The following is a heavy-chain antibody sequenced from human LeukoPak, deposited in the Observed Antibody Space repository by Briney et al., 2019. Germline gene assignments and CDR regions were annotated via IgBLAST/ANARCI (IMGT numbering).Heavy chain of an antibody. V-gene: IGHV4-34*01. Sequence: SETLSLTCAVYGVSFSGYYWSWIRQPPGKGLEWIGEINHSGSTNYNPSLKSRVTISVDTSKNQFSLKLSSVTAAETAVYYCARLRYYGSGSYPMTGNWFDPWGQGTLVTVSS. D-gene: IGHD3-10*01. CDR2: INHSGST. CDR3: ARLRYYGSGSYPMTGNWFDP. J-gene: IGHJ5*02. CDR1: GVSFSGYY.